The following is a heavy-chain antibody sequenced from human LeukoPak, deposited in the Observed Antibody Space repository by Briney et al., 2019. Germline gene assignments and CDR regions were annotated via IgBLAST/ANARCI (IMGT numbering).Heavy chain of an antibody. J-gene: IGHJ4*02. D-gene: IGHD5-18*01. Sequence: SETLSLTCAVYGGSFSGYYWSWIRQPPGKGLEWIGEINHSGSTNYNPSLKSRVTISVDTSKNQFSLKLSSVTAADTAVYCCARGRYSYVSYYFDYWGQGTLVTVSS. CDR1: GGSFSGYY. V-gene: IGHV4-34*01. CDR3: ARGRYSYVSYYFDY. CDR2: INHSGST.